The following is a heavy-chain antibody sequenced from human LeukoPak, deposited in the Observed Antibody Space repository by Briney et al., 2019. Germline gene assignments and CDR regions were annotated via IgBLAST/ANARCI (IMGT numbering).Heavy chain of an antibody. CDR3: AKGAEIDH. J-gene: IGHJ4*02. V-gene: IGHV3-23*01. Sequence: PGGSLRLSCAASGFNFNNFAMSWVRQAPGKGPEWLSAMTGPADTTYYAESVKGRLIISRDYSKSMVYLQMNSLRVEDTAIYYCAKGAEIDHWGQGTLVTVSS. CDR1: GFNFNNFA. CDR2: MTGPADTT.